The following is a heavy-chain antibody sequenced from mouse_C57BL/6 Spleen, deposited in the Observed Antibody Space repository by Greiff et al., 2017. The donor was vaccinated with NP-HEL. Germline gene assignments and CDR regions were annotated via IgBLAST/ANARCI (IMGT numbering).Heavy chain of an antibody. J-gene: IGHJ3*01. CDR1: GYSITSGYY. Sequence: EVKVEESGPGLVKPSQSLSLTCSVTGYSITSGYYWNWIRQFPGNQLEWMGYISYDGSNNYNPSLKNRISITRDTSKNQFFLKLNSVTTEDTATYYCAREGGYDYDGGAYWGQGTLVTVSA. CDR2: ISYDGSN. V-gene: IGHV3-6*01. D-gene: IGHD2-4*01. CDR3: AREGGYDYDGGAY.